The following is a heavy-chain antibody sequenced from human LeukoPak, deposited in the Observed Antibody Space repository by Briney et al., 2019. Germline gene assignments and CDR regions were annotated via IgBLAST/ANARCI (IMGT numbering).Heavy chain of an antibody. CDR1: GFTFSSYG. Sequence: GGSLRLSCAASGFTFSSYGMSWVRQAPGKGLEWVSGISGSGGSTYYADSVKGRFTISRDNSKNTLYLQMNSLRAEDTAVYYCARVYSYGYYDYWGQGTLVTVSS. J-gene: IGHJ4*02. D-gene: IGHD5-18*01. CDR2: ISGSGGST. V-gene: IGHV3-23*01. CDR3: ARVYSYGYYDY.